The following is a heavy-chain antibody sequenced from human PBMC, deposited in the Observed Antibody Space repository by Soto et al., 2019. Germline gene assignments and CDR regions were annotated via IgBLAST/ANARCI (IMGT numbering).Heavy chain of an antibody. CDR1: GFTFSSYS. V-gene: IGHV3-48*02. D-gene: IGHD3-10*01. Sequence: EVQLVESGGGLVQPGGSLRLSCAASGFTFSSYSMNWVRQAPGKGLEWVSYISSSSSTIYYAGSVKGRFTISRDNAKNSLYLQMNSLRDEDTAVYYCARDRMVRGVIIRGFDYWGQGTLVTVSS. J-gene: IGHJ4*02. CDR2: ISSSSSTI. CDR3: ARDRMVRGVIIRGFDY.